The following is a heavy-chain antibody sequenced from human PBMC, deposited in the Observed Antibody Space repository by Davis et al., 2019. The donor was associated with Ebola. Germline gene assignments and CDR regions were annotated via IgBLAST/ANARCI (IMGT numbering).Heavy chain of an antibody. D-gene: IGHD5-24*01. CDR2: ISSSSSYI. CDR3: AKGTVWLQKKFYFDY. CDR1: GFTFSSYS. J-gene: IGHJ4*02. Sequence: PGGSLRLSCAASGFTFSSYSMNWVRQAPGKGLEWVSSISSSSSYIYYADSVKGRFTISRDSSKNTLNLQMNSLRAEDTAIYYCAKGTVWLQKKFYFDYWGQGTLVTVSA. V-gene: IGHV3-21*04.